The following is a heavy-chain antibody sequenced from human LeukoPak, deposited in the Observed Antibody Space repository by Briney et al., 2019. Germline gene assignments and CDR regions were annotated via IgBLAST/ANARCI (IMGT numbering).Heavy chain of an antibody. CDR1: GFTFRNYW. D-gene: IGHD5-18*01. CDR2: IKSDESAI. V-gene: IGHV3-7*01. Sequence: GGSLRLSCAASGFTFRNYWMSWVRQAPGQGLEWVAMIKSDESAIYYVDSVKGRFTISRDNAKNSLYLQMNSLRAEDTAVYYCASLDTAMVRDSEYWGQGTLVTVS. J-gene: IGHJ4*02. CDR3: ASLDTAMVRDSEY.